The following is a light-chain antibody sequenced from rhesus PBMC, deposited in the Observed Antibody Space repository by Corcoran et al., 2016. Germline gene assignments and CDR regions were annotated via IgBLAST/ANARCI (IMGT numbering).Light chain of an antibody. V-gene: IGKV1-74*01. CDR2: KAS. CDR3: QHGYGTPFT. J-gene: IGKJ3*01. CDR1: ENVNNY. Sequence: DIQMTQSPSSLSASVGDRVTITCRASENVNNYLNWYQQKPGKAPKLLIYKASTLQSGVPSRFSGSGAGKDYTFTISSLQPEDVATYYCQHGYGTPFTFGPGTKLDIK.